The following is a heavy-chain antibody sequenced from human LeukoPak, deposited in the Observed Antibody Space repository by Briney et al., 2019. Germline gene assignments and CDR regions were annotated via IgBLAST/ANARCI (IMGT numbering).Heavy chain of an antibody. V-gene: IGHV3-21*01. CDR1: GFTFSSYN. J-gene: IGHJ4*02. Sequence: PGGSLRLSCAASGFTFSSYNMNWVRQAPREGLEWVSSISSSSSYIYYADSVKGRFTISRDNAKNSLYLQMNSLRAEDTAVYYCARDRGEEFDYWGQGTLVTVSS. CDR2: ISSSSSYI. CDR3: ARDRGEEFDY. D-gene: IGHD3-16*01.